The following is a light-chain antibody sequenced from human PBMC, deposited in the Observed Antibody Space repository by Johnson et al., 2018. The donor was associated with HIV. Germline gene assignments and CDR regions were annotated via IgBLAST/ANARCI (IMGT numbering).Light chain of an antibody. Sequence: QSVLTQPPSVSAAPGQKVTISCSGSSSNIGKNYVSWYQQLPGTAPQLLIYENNKRPSGIPDRSSGSKSGTSATLGITGLQTGDEADYYCGTWDSSLSAGVLGTGTKGTVL. CDR3: GTWDSSLSAGV. V-gene: IGLV1-51*02. CDR2: ENN. CDR1: SSNIGKNY. J-gene: IGLJ1*01.